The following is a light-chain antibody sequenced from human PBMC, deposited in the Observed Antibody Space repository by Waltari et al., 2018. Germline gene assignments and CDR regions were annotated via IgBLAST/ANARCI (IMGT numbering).Light chain of an antibody. CDR1: QSISTW. Sequence: DIQMTQSPSTLSASVGDRVIITCRASQSISTWLAWYQQKPGTAPKLLIFHASSLQSGVPSRFSGSGSGTEFTLTISSLLPDDFATYYCQQYNGFPYTFGQGTKLEIE. CDR3: QQYNGFPYT. J-gene: IGKJ2*01. CDR2: HAS. V-gene: IGKV1-5*03.